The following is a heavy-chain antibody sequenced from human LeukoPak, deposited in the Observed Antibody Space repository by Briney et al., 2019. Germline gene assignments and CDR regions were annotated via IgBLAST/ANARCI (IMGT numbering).Heavy chain of an antibody. CDR3: ARETAVAVDY. CDR2: ISGGGDIT. D-gene: IGHD6-13*01. J-gene: IGHJ4*02. Sequence: PGGSLRLSCVASGFTFSSYGMTWVRQAPGKGLEWVSAISGGGDITSYADSVKGRFTISRDNSKNSLYLQMNSLRAEDTAVYYCARETAVAVDYWGQGPLVTVPS. CDR1: GFTFSSYG. V-gene: IGHV3-23*01.